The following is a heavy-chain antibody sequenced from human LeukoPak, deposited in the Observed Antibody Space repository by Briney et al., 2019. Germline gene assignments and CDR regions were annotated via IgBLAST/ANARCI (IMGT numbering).Heavy chain of an antibody. J-gene: IGHJ3*02. CDR1: GFTFSEYY. V-gene: IGHV3-11*04. Sequence: PGGSLRLSCAASGFTFSEYYMNWIRQAPGRGLEWISSISSSANTIYYADSVEGRFSISRDNARNSLYLQMNSLRGEDTAVYYCARGYDFWSGPPHAFDIWGQGTMVTVSS. CDR2: ISSSANTI. CDR3: ARGYDFWSGPPHAFDI. D-gene: IGHD3-3*01.